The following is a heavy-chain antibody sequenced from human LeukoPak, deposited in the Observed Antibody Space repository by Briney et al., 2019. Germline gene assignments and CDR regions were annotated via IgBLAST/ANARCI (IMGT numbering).Heavy chain of an antibody. J-gene: IGHJ5*02. Sequence: ASVKVSCTASGYTFTSYAMHWVRQAPGQRLEWMGWINAGNGNTKYSQKFQGRVTITRDTSASTAYMELSSLRSEDTAVYYCARSRDTVATTLGFDPWGQGTLVTVSS. CDR3: ARSRDTVATTLGFDP. V-gene: IGHV1-3*01. CDR2: INAGNGNT. CDR1: GYTFTSYA. D-gene: IGHD5-12*01.